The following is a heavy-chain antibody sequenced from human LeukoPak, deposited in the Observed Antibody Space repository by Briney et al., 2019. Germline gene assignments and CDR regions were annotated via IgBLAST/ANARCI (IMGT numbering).Heavy chain of an antibody. CDR2: ISWNSGSI. CDR3: AKTPGYSSGWYFWFDP. CDR1: GFTFDDYA. J-gene: IGHJ5*02. V-gene: IGHV3-9*01. Sequence: PGGSLRLSCAASGFTFDDYAMHWVRQAPGKDLEWVSGISWNSGSIGYADSVKGRFTISRDNAKNSLYLQMNSLRAEDTALYYCAKTPGYSSGWYFWFDPWGQGTLVTVSS. D-gene: IGHD6-19*01.